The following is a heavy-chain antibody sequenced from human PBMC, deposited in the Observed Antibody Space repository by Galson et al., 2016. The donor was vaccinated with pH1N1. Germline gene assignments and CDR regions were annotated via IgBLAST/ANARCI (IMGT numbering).Heavy chain of an antibody. CDR1: GFSFTNYG. CDR2: IGYDGGNK. V-gene: IGHV3-30*02. CDR3: AKDRTTTRNDGDY. J-gene: IGHJ4*02. Sequence: SLRLSCAASGFSFTNYGMHWVRQAPGKGLEWVAFIGYDGGNKYYADSVKGRFTISRDNSKNTLYLQMNSLRTEDTALYYCAKDRTTTRNDGDYWGQGTLVTVSS. D-gene: IGHD1-1*01.